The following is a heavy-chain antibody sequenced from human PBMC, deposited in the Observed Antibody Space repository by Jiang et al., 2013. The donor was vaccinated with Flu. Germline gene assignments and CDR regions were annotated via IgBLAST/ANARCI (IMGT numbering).Heavy chain of an antibody. D-gene: IGHD3-10*01. CDR3: AREGDYYGSGSYYRFFDY. J-gene: IGHJ4*02. CDR1: GGSISSGDYY. Sequence: GPGLVKPSQTLSLTCTVSGGSISSGDYYWSWIRQPPGKGLEWIGYIYYSGSTYYNPSLKSRVTISVDTSKNQFSLKLSSVTAADTAVYYCAREGDYYGSGSYYRFFDYWGQGTLVTVSS. V-gene: IGHV4-30-4*08. CDR2: IYYSGST.